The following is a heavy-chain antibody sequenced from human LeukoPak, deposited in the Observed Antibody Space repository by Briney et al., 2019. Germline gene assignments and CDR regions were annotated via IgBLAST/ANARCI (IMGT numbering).Heavy chain of an antibody. J-gene: IGHJ4*02. D-gene: IGHD3-22*01. V-gene: IGHV1-2*06. CDR1: GYTFTGYY. Sequence: GASVKICCKASGYTFTGYYMHRVRQAPGQGLKTMGRINPNSGVTTYAQKFRGRVSMTRDTSISTAYMELSRLRSDDTAVYYCARVHAYYYDSSGSQKYYFDYWGQGTLVTVSS. CDR3: ARVHAYYYDSSGSQKYYFDY. CDR2: INPNSGVT.